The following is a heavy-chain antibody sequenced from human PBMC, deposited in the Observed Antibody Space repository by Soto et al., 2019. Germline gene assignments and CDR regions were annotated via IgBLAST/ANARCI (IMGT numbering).Heavy chain of an antibody. V-gene: IGHV3-48*03. J-gene: IGHJ3*02. CDR1: GFTFSSYE. Sequence: GGSLRLSCAASGFTFSSYEMNWVRQAPGKGLEWVSYISSSGSTIYYADSVKGRFTISRDNAKNSLYLQMNSLRAEDTAVYYCATVPIATHVIDEFDIWGQGTMVTVSS. D-gene: IGHD6-6*01. CDR2: ISSSGSTI. CDR3: ATVPIATHVIDEFDI.